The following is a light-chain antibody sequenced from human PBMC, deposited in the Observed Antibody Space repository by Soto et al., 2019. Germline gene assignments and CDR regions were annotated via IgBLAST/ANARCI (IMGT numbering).Light chain of an antibody. J-gene: IGLJ2*01. CDR1: SSNIGSNS. V-gene: IGLV1-44*01. CDR2: SNN. CDR3: AAWDDSLNGVV. Sequence: QSVLTQPPSASGTPGQRVTISCSGSSSNIGSNSVNWYQQLPGTAPKPLIYSNNQRPSGVPDRFSGSKSGTSASLAISGLQSEDEADYYCAAWDDSLNGVVFGGGTNLTVL.